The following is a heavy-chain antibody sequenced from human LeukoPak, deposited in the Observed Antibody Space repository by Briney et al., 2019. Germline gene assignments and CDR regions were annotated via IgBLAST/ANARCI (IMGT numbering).Heavy chain of an antibody. D-gene: IGHD4-17*01. J-gene: IGHJ4*02. CDR2: ISGSDGST. CDR1: GFTFSSYA. CDR3: AKDRSMTTVTPFDN. V-gene: IGHV3-23*01. Sequence: GGSLRLSCAASGFTFSSYAMSWVRQAPGKGLEWVSAISGSDGSTYYADSVKGRFTISRDNSKNTVYLQMNSLRAEDTAVYYCAKDRSMTTVTPFDNWGQGTLVAVSS.